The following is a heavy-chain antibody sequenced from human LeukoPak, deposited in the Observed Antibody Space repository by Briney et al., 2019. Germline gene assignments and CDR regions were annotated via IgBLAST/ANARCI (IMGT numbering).Heavy chain of an antibody. CDR3: ARHSGYSYGFVY. J-gene: IGHJ4*02. D-gene: IGHD5-18*01. V-gene: IGHV4-39*01. Sequence: SETLSLTCTVSGGSISSSSYYWGWIRQSPGKGLEWIGSIFYSGSTYYNPSLKSRVTISIDTSENQFSLKLSSVTAADTAVYYCARHSGYSYGFVYWGQGTLVTVSS. CDR1: GGSISSSSYY. CDR2: IFYSGST.